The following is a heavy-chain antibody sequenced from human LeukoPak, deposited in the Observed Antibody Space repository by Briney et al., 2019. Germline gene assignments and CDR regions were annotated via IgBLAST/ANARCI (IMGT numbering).Heavy chain of an antibody. CDR3: ARGWYYDFWSGYSNQGYYYYMDV. CDR2: ISSSGSTI. D-gene: IGHD3-3*01. V-gene: IGHV3-11*04. Sequence: GGSLRLSCAASGFTFSDYYMSWIRQAPGKGLEWVSYISSSGSTIYYADSVKGRFTISRDNAKNTLYLQMNSLRAEDTAVYYCARGWYYDFWSGYSNQGYYYYMDVWGKGTTVTVSS. CDR1: GFTFSDYY. J-gene: IGHJ6*03.